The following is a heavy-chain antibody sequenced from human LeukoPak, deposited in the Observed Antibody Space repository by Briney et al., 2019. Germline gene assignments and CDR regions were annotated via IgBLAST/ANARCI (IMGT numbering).Heavy chain of an antibody. D-gene: IGHD2-2*01. CDR1: GFAFNTYS. CDR2: ISSSGSTI. Sequence: GGSLRLSCAASGFAFNTYSMNWVRQAPGKGLEWVSYISSSGSTIYYADSVKGRFTISRDNAKNTVYLQMNNLRAEDTAVYYCVSFYETYWGRGTLVTISS. V-gene: IGHV3-48*04. CDR3: VSFYETY. J-gene: IGHJ4*02.